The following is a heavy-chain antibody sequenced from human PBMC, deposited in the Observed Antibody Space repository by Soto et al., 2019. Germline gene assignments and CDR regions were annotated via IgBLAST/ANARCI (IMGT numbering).Heavy chain of an antibody. CDR1: GVTFSSYG. V-gene: IGHV3-30*18. CDR2: ISYDGSNK. CDR3: AKQAWELRVDFDY. J-gene: IGHJ4*02. D-gene: IGHD1-26*01. Sequence: PGGSLRLSCAASGVTFSSYGMHWVRQAPGKGLEWVAVISYDGSNKYYADSVKGRFTISRDNSKNTLYLQMNSLRAEDTAVYYCAKQAWELRVDFDYWGQGTLVTVSS.